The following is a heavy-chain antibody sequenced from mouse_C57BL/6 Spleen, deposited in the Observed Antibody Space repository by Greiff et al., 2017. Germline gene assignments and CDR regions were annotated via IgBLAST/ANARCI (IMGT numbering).Heavy chain of an antibody. CDR1: GYTFTSYW. J-gene: IGHJ4*01. D-gene: IGHD2-4*01. V-gene: IGHV1-55*01. CDR2: IYPGSGST. Sequence: QVQLQQPGAELVKPGASVKMSCKASGYTFTSYWITWVKQRPGPGLEWIGDIYPGSGSTNYNEKYKSKATLPVDTSSSTAFMQRSSLTSEDAAVYYCSSYDYDGAMDYWGQRTSVTVSS. CDR3: SSYDYDGAMDY.